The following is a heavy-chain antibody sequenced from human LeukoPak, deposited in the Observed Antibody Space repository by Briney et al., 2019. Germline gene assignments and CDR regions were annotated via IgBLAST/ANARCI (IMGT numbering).Heavy chain of an antibody. J-gene: IGHJ4*02. CDR3: AKEGGGGYDFWSGYKYYFDY. Sequence: GGSLRLSCAASGFTFSSYAMSWVRQAPGKGLEWVSAISGSGGSTYYADSVKGRFTISRDNSKNTLYLQMNSLRAEDTAVYYCAKEGGGGYDFWSGYKYYFDYWGQGTLVTVSS. V-gene: IGHV3-23*01. CDR2: ISGSGGST. CDR1: GFTFSSYA. D-gene: IGHD3-3*01.